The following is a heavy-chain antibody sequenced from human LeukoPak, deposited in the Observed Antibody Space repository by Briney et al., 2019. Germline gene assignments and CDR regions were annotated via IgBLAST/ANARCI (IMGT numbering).Heavy chain of an antibody. Sequence: KPGGSLRLSCAASGFTFSDYYMSWIRQAPGKGLEWVSYISSSGSTIYYADSVKGRFTISRDNSKNTLYLQMNSLRAEDTAVYYCAKVYDSSGYPDYWGQGTLVTVSS. CDR2: ISSSGSTI. CDR1: GFTFSDYY. CDR3: AKVYDSSGYPDY. D-gene: IGHD3-22*01. J-gene: IGHJ4*02. V-gene: IGHV3-11*04.